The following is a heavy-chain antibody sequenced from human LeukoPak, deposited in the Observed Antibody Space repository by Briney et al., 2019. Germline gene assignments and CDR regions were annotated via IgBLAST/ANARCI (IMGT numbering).Heavy chain of an antibody. CDR3: AVPAAGGIDY. CDR1: GGSFSGYY. D-gene: IGHD2-2*01. V-gene: IGHV4-34*01. J-gene: IGHJ4*02. CDR2: INHSGST. Sequence: SETLSLTCAVYGGSFSGYYWSWIRQPPGKGLEWIGEINHSGSTNYNPSLKSRVTISVDTSKNQFSLKLSSVAAADTAVYYCAVPAAGGIDYWGQGTLVTVSS.